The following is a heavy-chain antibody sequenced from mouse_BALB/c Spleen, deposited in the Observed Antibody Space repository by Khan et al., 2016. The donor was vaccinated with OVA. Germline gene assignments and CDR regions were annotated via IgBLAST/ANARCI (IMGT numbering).Heavy chain of an antibody. CDR2: IWAGGST. D-gene: IGHD1-3*01. Sequence: QVQLKESGPGLVAPSQTLSITCTVSGFSLSNYGVHWVRQPPGKGLEWLGVIWAGGSTNHNSALMSRLSISKDDSTSQVFLKMNSLQTDDTAMYYCARAFYNGAWFAYWGQGTLVTVSA. CDR3: ARAFYNGAWFAY. CDR1: GFSLSNYG. V-gene: IGHV2-9*02. J-gene: IGHJ3*01.